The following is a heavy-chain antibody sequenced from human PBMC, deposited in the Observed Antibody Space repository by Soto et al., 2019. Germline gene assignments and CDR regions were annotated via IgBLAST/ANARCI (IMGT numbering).Heavy chain of an antibody. Sequence: QTLSLTCGISGDSLCSNSAAWNWIRQSPSRGLEWLGRTYYRSKWYNDYALSVKSRITINPDTSKNQFSLQMNSVTPEDTAVYYCARDYWNYVDGMDVWGQGTTVTVSS. CDR1: GDSLCSNSAA. V-gene: IGHV6-1*01. J-gene: IGHJ6*02. CDR2: TYYRSKWYN. D-gene: IGHD1-7*01. CDR3: ARDYWNYVDGMDV.